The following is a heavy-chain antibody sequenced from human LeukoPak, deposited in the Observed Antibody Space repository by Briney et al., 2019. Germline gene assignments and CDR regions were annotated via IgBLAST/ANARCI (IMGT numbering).Heavy chain of an antibody. CDR1: GGSISSGSYY. CDR3: AREIIENYYDTSGYRCFDY. J-gene: IGHJ4*02. V-gene: IGHV4-61*02. D-gene: IGHD3-22*01. Sequence: SETLSLTCTVSGGSISSGSYYWSWIRQPAGKGLEWIGRIYTSGSTNYNPSLKSRVTISVDTSKYQFPLKLSSVTAADTAVYYCAREIIENYYDTSGYRCFDYWGQGTLVTVSS. CDR2: IYTSGST.